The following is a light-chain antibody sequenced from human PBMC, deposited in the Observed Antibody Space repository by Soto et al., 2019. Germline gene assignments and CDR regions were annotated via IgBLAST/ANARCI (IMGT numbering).Light chain of an antibody. J-gene: IGLJ2*01. CDR2: GNS. Sequence: QPVLTQPPSVSGAPGQRVTISCTGSRSNIGAGYDVHWYQQHPGTAPKLLIYGNSNRPSGVPDRFSGSKSGTSASLAITGLQAEDEADYYCQSHDSSLSGVVFGGGTKLTVL. CDR1: RSNIGAGYD. CDR3: QSHDSSLSGVV. V-gene: IGLV1-40*01.